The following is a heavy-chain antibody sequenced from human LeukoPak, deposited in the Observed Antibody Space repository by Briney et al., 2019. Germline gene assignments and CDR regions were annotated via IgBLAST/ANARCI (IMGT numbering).Heavy chain of an antibody. D-gene: IGHD2-21*02. Sequence: PGRSLRLSCAASGFTFSSYAMHWVRQAPGKGLEWVAVISYDGSNKYYADSVKGRFTISRDNSKNTLYLQMNSLRAEDTAVYYCAKLLAAWRVVTANYMDVWGKGTTVTVSS. CDR3: AKLLAAWRVVTANYMDV. CDR2: ISYDGSNK. V-gene: IGHV3-30*04. J-gene: IGHJ6*03. CDR1: GFTFSSYA.